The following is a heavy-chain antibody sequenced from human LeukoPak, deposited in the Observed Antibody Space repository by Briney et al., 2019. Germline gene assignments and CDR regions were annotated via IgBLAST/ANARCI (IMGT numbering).Heavy chain of an antibody. CDR1: GFTVSSNY. D-gene: IGHD3-3*01. CDR2: IDSGDRT. V-gene: IGHV3-66*01. Sequence: PGGSLRLSCAASGFTVSSNYMNWVRQAPGKGLEWVSVIDSGDRTYYADSVKGRFTISRDNSKNTLYLQMNSLRAEDTAVYYCVRAYHGVGDAFDIWGQGTMVTVSS. CDR3: VRAYHGVGDAFDI. J-gene: IGHJ3*02.